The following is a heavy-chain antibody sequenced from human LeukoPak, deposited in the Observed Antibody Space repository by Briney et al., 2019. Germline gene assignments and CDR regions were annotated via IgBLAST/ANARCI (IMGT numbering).Heavy chain of an antibody. CDR3: ARGQQLVLGWFDP. J-gene: IGHJ5*02. D-gene: IGHD6-6*01. Sequence: GGSLRLSCAASGFTFSSYSMNWVRQAPGKGLEWVSYISSSGSTIYYADSVKGRFTISRDNAKNSLYLQMNSLRAEDTAVYYCARGQQLVLGWFDPWGQGTLVTVSS. CDR1: GFTFSSYS. V-gene: IGHV3-48*04. CDR2: ISSSGSTI.